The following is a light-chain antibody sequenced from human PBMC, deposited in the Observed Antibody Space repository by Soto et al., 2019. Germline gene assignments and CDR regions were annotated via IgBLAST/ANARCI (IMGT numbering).Light chain of an antibody. V-gene: IGKV3-20*01. CDR2: GAS. CDR3: EQYGSSPFT. Sequence: EIVLTQSPGTLSLSPGERATLSCRASQSVSNSYLAWYQQKPGQAPRLLIYGASSRATGIPDRFSGSGSGTDFTLTISRLEPEDFSVYYCEQYGSSPFTLGQRTKREIK. J-gene: IGKJ2*01. CDR1: QSVSNSY.